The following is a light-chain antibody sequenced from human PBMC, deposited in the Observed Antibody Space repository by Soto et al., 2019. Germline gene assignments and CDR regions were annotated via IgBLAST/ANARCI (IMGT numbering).Light chain of an antibody. J-gene: IGKJ2*01. V-gene: IGKV1-5*03. CDR2: KAS. CDR1: QSVTTW. Sequence: DIQMTQSPSTLSASVGDRVTITCRASQSVTTWLAWYQQKAGKAPKVLIYKASNLQSGVPSRFSGSGSGTEFTLTISSLQLDDFVTYFCQQYITHSPYTFGQGTMLEIK. CDR3: QQYITHSPYT.